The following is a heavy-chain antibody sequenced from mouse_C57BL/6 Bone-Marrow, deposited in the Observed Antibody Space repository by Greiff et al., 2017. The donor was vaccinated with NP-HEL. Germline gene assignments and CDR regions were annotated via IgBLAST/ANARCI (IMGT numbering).Heavy chain of an antibody. J-gene: IGHJ2*01. D-gene: IGHD2-1*01. CDR1: GYTFTSYW. Sequence: QVQLQQPGAELVMPGASVKLSCKASGYTFTSYWMHWVKQRPGQGLEWIGEIDPSDSYTNYNQKFKGKSTLTVDKSSSTAYMKLSSLTSEYSAGYYCARGSSYYGNYDYFDYWGQGTTLTVSS. V-gene: IGHV1-69*01. CDR3: ARGSSYYGNYDYFDY. CDR2: IDPSDSYT.